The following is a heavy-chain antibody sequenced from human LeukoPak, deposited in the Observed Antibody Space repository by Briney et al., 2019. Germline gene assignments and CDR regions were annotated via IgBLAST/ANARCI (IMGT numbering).Heavy chain of an antibody. D-gene: IGHD3-22*01. CDR2: ISGSGGST. V-gene: IGHV3-23*01. CDR1: GFTFSSYA. J-gene: IGHJ4*02. CDR3: AKLTYYYDSSGYDY. Sequence: GGSLRLSCAASGFTFSSYAMSWVRQAPGKGLEWVSAISGSGGSTYYADSVKGRFTISRDNSKNTLYLQMNSLRAEDTAVYYCAKLTYYYDSSGYDYWGQGTLVTVSS.